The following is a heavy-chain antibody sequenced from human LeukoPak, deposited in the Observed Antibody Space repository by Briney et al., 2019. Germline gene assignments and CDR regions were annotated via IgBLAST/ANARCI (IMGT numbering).Heavy chain of an antibody. Sequence: GGSLRLSCAASGFNSNEYVMRWVRQAPGKGLEWVSSISGSGRSLYYADSIKGRFNISRDNSKHILYLQMDSLRAEDTAMYYCATEVVYWGQGALVAVSS. V-gene: IGHV3-23*01. CDR2: ISGSGRSL. J-gene: IGHJ4*02. CDR1: GFNSNEYV. CDR3: ATEVVY.